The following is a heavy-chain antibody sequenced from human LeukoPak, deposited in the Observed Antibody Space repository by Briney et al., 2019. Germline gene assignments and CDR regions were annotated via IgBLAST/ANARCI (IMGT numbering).Heavy chain of an antibody. CDR1: GFSFSNYG. J-gene: IGHJ4*02. Sequence: GGSLTLSCAASGFSFSNYGMSWFRQAPGKGLDWVSIIYSGGTTFYADSVKGRFTISRDNSKNTLYLQMNSLRVEDTAMYYCATSPDDKLTGYSYWGQGTLVTVSS. V-gene: IGHV3-66*01. CDR2: IYSGGTT. CDR3: ATSPDDKLTGYSY. D-gene: IGHD3-9*01.